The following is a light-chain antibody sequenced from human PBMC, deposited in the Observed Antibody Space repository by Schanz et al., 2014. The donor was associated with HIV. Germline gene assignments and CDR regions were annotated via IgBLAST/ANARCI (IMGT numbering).Light chain of an antibody. V-gene: IGKV1-39*01. CDR3: QQCFTLPWT. Sequence: IQMTQSPSSLSASIGDRVTITCRASQGIGTYLNWYQQKLGKAPNLLIYGASNLQSGVPSRFSGSGSGTDFTLTINNLQPEDFATYYCQQCFTLPWTFGQGTKVEIK. CDR2: GAS. CDR1: QGIGTY. J-gene: IGKJ1*01.